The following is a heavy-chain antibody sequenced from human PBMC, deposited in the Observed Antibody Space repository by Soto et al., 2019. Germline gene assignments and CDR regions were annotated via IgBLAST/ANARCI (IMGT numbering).Heavy chain of an antibody. CDR1: GGYISSGGDY. Sequence: SATLSLPNTVSGGYISSGGDYWSWIRQHPGKGLEWIGYIYYSGSTYYNPSLKSRVTISVDTSKNRFSLKLSSVSAADTAVYYWARGGHFDWSLGWGQGTLFTVSS. D-gene: IGHD3-9*01. CDR3: ARGGHFDWSLG. V-gene: IGHV4-31*03. CDR2: IYYSGST. J-gene: IGHJ4*02.